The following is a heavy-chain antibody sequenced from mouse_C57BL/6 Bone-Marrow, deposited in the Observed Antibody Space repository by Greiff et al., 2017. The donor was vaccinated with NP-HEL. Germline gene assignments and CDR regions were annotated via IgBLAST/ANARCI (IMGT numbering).Heavy chain of an antibody. D-gene: IGHD2-2*01. J-gene: IGHJ4*01. CDR1: GYTFTSYG. Sequence: VQLQQSGAELARPGASVKLSCKASGYTFTSYGISWVKQRTGQGLEWIGEIYPRSGNTYYNEKFKGKATLTADKSSSTAYMELRGLTSEDSAVYFCAGEKAAMVTTIAMDYWGQGTSVTVSS. CDR3: AGEKAAMVTTIAMDY. V-gene: IGHV1-81*01. CDR2: IYPRSGNT.